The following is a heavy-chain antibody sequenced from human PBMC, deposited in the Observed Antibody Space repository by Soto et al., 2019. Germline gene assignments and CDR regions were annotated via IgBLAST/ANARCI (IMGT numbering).Heavy chain of an antibody. J-gene: IGHJ4*02. CDR3: ARASYFITGMGY. D-gene: IGHD3-10*01. CDR2: INHSGST. V-gene: IGHV4-34*01. CDR1: GGSFSGYY. Sequence: KPSETLSLTCAVYGGSFSGYYWSWIRQPPGKGLEWIGEINHSGSTNYNPSLKSRVTISVDTSKNQFSLKLSSVTAADTAVYYCARASYFITGMGYWGQGPLVTVSS.